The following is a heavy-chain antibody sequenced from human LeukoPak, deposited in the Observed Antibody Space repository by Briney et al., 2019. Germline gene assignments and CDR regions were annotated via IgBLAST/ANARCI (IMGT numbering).Heavy chain of an antibody. CDR3: ARGWSGYDTVAQDAFDM. CDR1: GFTVSSNY. Sequence: GGSLRLSCAASGFTVSSNYMSWVRQAPGKGLEWVSVIYSGGSTYYADSVKGRFTISRDNSKNTLYLQMNSLRAEDTAVYYCARGWSGYDTVAQDAFDMWGQGTMVTVSS. CDR2: IYSGGST. V-gene: IGHV3-66*01. J-gene: IGHJ3*02. D-gene: IGHD5-12*01.